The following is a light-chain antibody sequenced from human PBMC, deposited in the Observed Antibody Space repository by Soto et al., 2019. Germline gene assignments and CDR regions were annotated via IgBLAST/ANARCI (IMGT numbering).Light chain of an antibody. CDR3: QQRSNWLT. CDR1: QSVGNY. V-gene: IGKV3-11*01. CDR2: DAS. J-gene: IGKJ4*01. Sequence: EIVLTQSPATLSLSPGERATLSCRASQSVGNYLAWYQQKPGQAPRLLIYDASNRATGIPARFSGSGSGTDFTLTISSLEPEAFAVYYCQQRSNWLTFGGGTKVEIK.